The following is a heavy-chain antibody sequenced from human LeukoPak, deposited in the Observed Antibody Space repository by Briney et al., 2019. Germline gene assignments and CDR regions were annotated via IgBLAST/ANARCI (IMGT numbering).Heavy chain of an antibody. CDR3: ARAPWDTAMVGCFDY. J-gene: IGHJ4*02. CDR1: GFTFSTYG. D-gene: IGHD5-18*01. CDR2: ISPSGGIT. V-gene: IGHV3-23*01. Sequence: GGTLRLSCAASGFTFSTYGMNWVRQAPGKGLEWVSGISPSGGITYYTDSVKGRFTISRDNSKHTVSLQMNSLRGEDTAVYYCARAPWDTAMVGCFDYWGQGTLVTVSS.